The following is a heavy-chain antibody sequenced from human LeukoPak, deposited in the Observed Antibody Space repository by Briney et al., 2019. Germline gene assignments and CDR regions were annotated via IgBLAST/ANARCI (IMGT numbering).Heavy chain of an antibody. J-gene: IGHJ6*03. V-gene: IGHV3-21*01. CDR3: ARIVTYYYGSGSYRDPYYYMDV. Sequence: GGSLRLSCAASGFTFSSYWMSWVRQAPGKGLEWVSSISSRSSYIDYADSLKGRFTISRDNAKNSLYLQMNSLRAEDTAVYYCARIVTYYYGSGSYRDPYYYMDVWGKGTTVTISS. CDR1: GFTFSSYW. CDR2: ISSRSSYI. D-gene: IGHD3-10*01.